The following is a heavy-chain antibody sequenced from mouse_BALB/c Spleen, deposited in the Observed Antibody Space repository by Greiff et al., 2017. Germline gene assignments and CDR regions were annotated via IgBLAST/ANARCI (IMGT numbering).Heavy chain of an antibody. D-gene: IGHD2-3*01. J-gene: IGHJ2*01. CDR3: ARSNDGYSYFDY. V-gene: IGHV3-2*02. CDR1: GYSITSDYA. Sequence: EVKLQESGPGLVKPSQSLSLTCTVTGYSITSDYAWNWIRQFPGNKLEWMGYISYSGSTSYNPSLKSRISITRDTSKNQFFLQLNSVTTEDTATYYCARSNDGYSYFDYWGQGTTLTVSS. CDR2: ISYSGST.